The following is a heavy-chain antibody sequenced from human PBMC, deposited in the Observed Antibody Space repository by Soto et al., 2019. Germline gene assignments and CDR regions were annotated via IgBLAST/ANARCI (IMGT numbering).Heavy chain of an antibody. D-gene: IGHD2-2*01. Sequence: QVQLVQSGAEVRKPGSSVKVSCKASGGAFSSYAISWVRQAPGQGLEWMGGTIPIYGTTNYVQKFQGRVTITADASTGTAYMELSSLTSEDTAVYYGEIDSISTSCPHRYSFYGLDVWGQGTTVTVSS. CDR1: GGAFSSYA. CDR3: EIDSISTSCPHRYSFYGLDV. CDR2: TIPIYGTT. V-gene: IGHV1-69*12. J-gene: IGHJ6*02.